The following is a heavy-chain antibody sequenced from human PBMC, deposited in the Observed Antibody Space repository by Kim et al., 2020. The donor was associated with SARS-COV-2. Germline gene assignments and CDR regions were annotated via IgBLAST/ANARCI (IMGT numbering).Heavy chain of an antibody. CDR3: ASGVDIVVVPAAKDRDSSSWDTFDY. Sequence: GGSLRLSCAASGFTFSSYGMHWVRQAPGKGLEWVAVIWYDGSNKYYADSVKGRFTISRDNSKNTLYLQMNSLRAEDTAVYYCASGVDIVVVPAAKDRDSSSWDTFDYWGQGTLVTVSS. J-gene: IGHJ4*02. D-gene: IGHD2-2*01. V-gene: IGHV3-33*01. CDR1: GFTFSSYG. CDR2: IWYDGSNK.